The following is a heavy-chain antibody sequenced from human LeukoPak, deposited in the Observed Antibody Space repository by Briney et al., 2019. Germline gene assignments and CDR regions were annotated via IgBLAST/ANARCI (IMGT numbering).Heavy chain of an antibody. Sequence: GGSLRLSCTASGFTFSSTWMHWVRRAPGKGLVWVSRINSDGSSTIYADSVKGRFTISRDNSKNTLYLQMNSLRAEDTAVYYCAKVGGPISGRYYYYYYMDVWGKGTTVTISS. J-gene: IGHJ6*03. D-gene: IGHD1-14*01. CDR1: GFTFSSTW. V-gene: IGHV3-74*01. CDR3: AKVGGPISGRYYYYYYMDV. CDR2: INSDGSST.